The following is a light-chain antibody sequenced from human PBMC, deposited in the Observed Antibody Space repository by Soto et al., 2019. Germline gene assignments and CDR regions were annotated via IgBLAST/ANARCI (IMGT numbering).Light chain of an antibody. CDR1: QSISNW. V-gene: IGKV1-5*01. CDR3: QQYESYSPLT. J-gene: IGKJ4*01. CDR2: DAY. Sequence: DIQMTQSPTTLPASVGDRVTLSCRARQSISNWLAWYQQQPGTAPKVLIYDAYSLESGVPSRFSGRRSGTEFTLTIAGLQPEDFATYYCQQYESYSPLTFGGGTKVDIK.